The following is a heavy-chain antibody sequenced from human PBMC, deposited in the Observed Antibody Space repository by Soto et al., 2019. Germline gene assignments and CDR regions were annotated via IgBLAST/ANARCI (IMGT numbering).Heavy chain of an antibody. CDR1: GFTFSDFY. Sequence: EVQLVESGGGLVKPGGSLRLSCAASGFTFSDFYANWVRQAPGKGLEWVAQIRNERDGGALNYAAPVKGRFTISRDDSENMLYLQMNSLKTEDTAIYYCTREFYYGMDVWGQGTTVTVSS. CDR2: IRNERDGGAL. V-gene: IGHV3-15*07. J-gene: IGHJ6*02. CDR3: TREFYYGMDV.